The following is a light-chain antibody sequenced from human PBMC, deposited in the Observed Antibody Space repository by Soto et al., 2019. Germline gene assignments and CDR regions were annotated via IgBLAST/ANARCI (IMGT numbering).Light chain of an antibody. V-gene: IGLV2-23*02. Sequence: SVLPQPASLSGSPGQSITTSCTGTSSDVGSYNLVSWYQQHPGKAPKLMIYEVSKRPSGVSNRFSGSKSGNTASLTISGLQAEDEADYYCCSYAGSSTFYVFGTGTKVTVL. CDR1: SSDVGSYNL. J-gene: IGLJ1*01. CDR2: EVS. CDR3: CSYAGSSTFYV.